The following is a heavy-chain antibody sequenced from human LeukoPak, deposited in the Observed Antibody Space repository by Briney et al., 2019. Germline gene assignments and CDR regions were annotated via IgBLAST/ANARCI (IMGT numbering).Heavy chain of an antibody. D-gene: IGHD2-21*01. J-gene: IGHJ6*03. Sequence: GGSLRLSCVASGFTFSGFGMHWVRQAPGKGLDWVAFVKYDGISEFYTDSVKGRFRISRDNSQSTVYLQMNSLKPENTAVYYCARDNRHFVVGSGRNHHYMDVWGKAATVSISS. CDR1: GFTFSGFG. CDR2: VKYDGISE. CDR3: ARDNRHFVVGSGRNHHYMDV. V-gene: IGHV3-30*02.